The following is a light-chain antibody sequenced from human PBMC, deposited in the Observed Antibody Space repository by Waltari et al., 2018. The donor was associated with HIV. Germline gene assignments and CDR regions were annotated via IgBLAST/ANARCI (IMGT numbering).Light chain of an antibody. V-gene: IGKV2-28*01. Sequence: DIVMTQSPLSLPVTPGEPASISCRSSQSLLYSNGNNYLDWYLQKPGQSPQLLIYWGSNRASGVPDRFSGSGSGADFTLKISRVEADDVGIYYCMQSLQSPVAFGQGTKVEIK. J-gene: IGKJ1*01. CDR3: MQSLQSPVA. CDR2: WGS. CDR1: QSLLYSNGNNY.